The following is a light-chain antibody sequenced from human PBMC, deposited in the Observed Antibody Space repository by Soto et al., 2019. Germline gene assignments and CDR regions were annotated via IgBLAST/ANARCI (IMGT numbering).Light chain of an antibody. CDR2: GAS. CDR3: HQFGSSPLDT. J-gene: IGKJ3*01. CDR1: QSVSSN. Sequence: EVVMTQSPATLSVSPGERATLSCRASQSVSSNLAWYQQKPGQAPRLLIYGASTRATGIPVRFSGSGSGTEFTLTISSLQSEDFAVYYCHQFGSSPLDTFGPGTKVEIK. V-gene: IGKV3-15*01.